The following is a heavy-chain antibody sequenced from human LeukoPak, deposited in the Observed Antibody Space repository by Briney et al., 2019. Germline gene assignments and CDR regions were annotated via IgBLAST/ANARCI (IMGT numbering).Heavy chain of an antibody. J-gene: IGHJ2*01. CDR1: GGSISSSSYY. CDR3: ARYSGSYRAGWYFDL. Sequence: PSETLSLTCTVSGGSISSSSYYWGWIRQPPGKGLEWIGSIYYSGSTYYNPSLKSRVTISVDTSKNQFSLKLSSVTAADTAVYYCARYSGSYRAGWYFDLWGRGTLVTVSS. D-gene: IGHD1-26*01. V-gene: IGHV4-39*01. CDR2: IYYSGST.